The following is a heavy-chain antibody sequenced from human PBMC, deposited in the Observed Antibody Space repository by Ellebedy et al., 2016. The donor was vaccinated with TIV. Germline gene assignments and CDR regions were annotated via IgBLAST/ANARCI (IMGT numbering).Heavy chain of an antibody. Sequence: SVKVSCKASGGLFRTNAISWVRQAPGQGPEWMGGIIAIFGTANYAQKFQGRVTITADESTSTAYMELSSLGSDDTAVYYCARSGGYHLKDYFDYWGPGTLVTVSS. CDR1: GGLFRTNA. J-gene: IGHJ4*02. D-gene: IGHD5-12*01. CDR2: IIAIFGTA. CDR3: ARSGGYHLKDYFDY. V-gene: IGHV1-69*13.